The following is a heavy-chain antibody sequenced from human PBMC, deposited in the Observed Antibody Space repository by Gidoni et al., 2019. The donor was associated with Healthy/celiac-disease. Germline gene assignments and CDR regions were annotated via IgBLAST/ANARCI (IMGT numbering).Heavy chain of an antibody. Sequence: EVQLVESGGGLVQPGGSLKLSCAASGFTFSGSAMHWVRQASGKGLEWVGRIRSKANSYATAYAASVKGRFTISRDDSKNTAYLQMNSLKTEDTAVYYCTPGAGWGGSYWGQGTLVTVSS. CDR1: GFTFSGSA. CDR3: TPGAGWGGSY. V-gene: IGHV3-73*01. J-gene: IGHJ4*02. D-gene: IGHD7-27*01. CDR2: IRSKANSYAT.